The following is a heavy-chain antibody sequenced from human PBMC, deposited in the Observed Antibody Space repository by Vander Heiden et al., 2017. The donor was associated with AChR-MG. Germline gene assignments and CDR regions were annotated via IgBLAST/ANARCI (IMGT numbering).Heavy chain of an antibody. J-gene: IGHJ5*02. CDR3: AKDRGIQLWSPGNWFDP. Sequence: EVQLLESGGGLVQPGGSLRLSCAASGLTFSRYALSWVRQAAGRGVEWVGAIRGSGGSTYYADSVKGRFTISRDNSKNTLYLQMNSLRVEDTAVYYGAKDRGIQLWSPGNWFDPWGQGTLVTVSS. D-gene: IGHD5-18*01. CDR2: IRGSGGST. V-gene: IGHV3-23*01. CDR1: GLTFSRYA.